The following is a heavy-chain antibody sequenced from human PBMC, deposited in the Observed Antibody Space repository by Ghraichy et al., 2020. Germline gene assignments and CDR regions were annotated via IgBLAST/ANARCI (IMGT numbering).Heavy chain of an antibody. Sequence: TLSLTCVVSGERVSSTSASWNWIRQSPSRGLEWLGRTYFRSKWSYEYALSVRGRITINPDTSKNQITLQLNSVTPEDTAVYFCARDDRGYLFDYWGQGTLVTVSS. CDR3: ARDDRGYLFDY. J-gene: IGHJ4*02. CDR1: GERVSSTSAS. CDR2: TYFRSKWSY. V-gene: IGHV6-1*01. D-gene: IGHD5-18*01.